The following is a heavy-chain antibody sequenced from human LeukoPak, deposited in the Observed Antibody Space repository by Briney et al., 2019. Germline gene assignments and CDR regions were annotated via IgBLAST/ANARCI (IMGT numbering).Heavy chain of an antibody. CDR2: ISGSGGST. CDR1: GFTFSTYG. Sequence: GGSLRLSCAASGFTFSTYGMSWVRQAPGKGLDWVSAISGSGGSTYYADSVKGRFTISRDNSKNTLYLQMNSLRAEDTALYYCARGPYDFWSGSTDYWGQGTLVTVSS. CDR3: ARGPYDFWSGSTDY. D-gene: IGHD3-3*01. J-gene: IGHJ4*02. V-gene: IGHV3-23*01.